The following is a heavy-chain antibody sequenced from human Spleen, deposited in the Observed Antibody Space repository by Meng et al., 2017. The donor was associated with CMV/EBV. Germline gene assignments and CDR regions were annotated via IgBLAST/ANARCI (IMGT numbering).Heavy chain of an antibody. V-gene: IGHV1-69*04. Sequence: TFRIYAIGWVRQAPGQGPEWMGSIIPIFGVANYAQKFQGRVTITADISTTTAYLELSSLRSEDTAVYYCVRVRYCSGGRCWYYFDYWGQGTLVTVSS. CDR2: IIPIFGVA. D-gene: IGHD2-15*01. CDR1: TFRIYA. CDR3: VRVRYCSGGRCWYYFDY. J-gene: IGHJ4*02.